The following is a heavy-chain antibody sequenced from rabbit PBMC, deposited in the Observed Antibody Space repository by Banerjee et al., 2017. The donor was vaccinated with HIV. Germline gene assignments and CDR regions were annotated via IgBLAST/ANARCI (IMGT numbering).Heavy chain of an antibody. CDR2: INTNSGNA. D-gene: IGHD4-1*01. Sequence: QEQLVESGGGLVQPEGSLTLTCTASGFTLSSYWMCWVRQAPGKGLEWIGCINTNSGNAVYATWAKGRFTISKNSSTTVTLQMTSLTAADTATYFCARDLAGVIGWNFSLWGPGTLVTVS. CDR3: ARDLAGVIGWNFSL. CDR1: GFTLSSYW. V-gene: IGHV1S45*01. J-gene: IGHJ4*01.